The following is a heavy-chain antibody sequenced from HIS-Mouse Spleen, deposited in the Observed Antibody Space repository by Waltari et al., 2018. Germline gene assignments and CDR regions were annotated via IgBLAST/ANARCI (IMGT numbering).Heavy chain of an antibody. V-gene: IGHV4-59*01. CDR2: ST. J-gene: IGHJ2*01. D-gene: IGHD2-21*01. Sequence: STNYNPSLKSRVTISVDTSKNQFSLKLSSVTAADTAVYYCASVVKGYFDLWGRGTLVTVSS. CDR3: ASVVKGYFDL.